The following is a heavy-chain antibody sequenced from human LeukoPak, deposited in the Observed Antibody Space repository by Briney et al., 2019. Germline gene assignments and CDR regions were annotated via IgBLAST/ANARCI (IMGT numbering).Heavy chain of an antibody. V-gene: IGHV1-69*02. J-gene: IGHJ4*02. CDR1: GGTFSSYT. D-gene: IGHD5-18*01. CDR2: IIPILGIA. Sequence: SVKVSCKASGGTFSSYTISWVRQAPGQGLEWMGMIIPILGIANYAQKFQGRVTITADKSTSTAYMELSSLRSEDTAVYYCARLHAPPFGPRTKYSYGPFDYWGKGTLVTVSS. CDR3: ARLHAPPFGPRTKYSYGPFDY.